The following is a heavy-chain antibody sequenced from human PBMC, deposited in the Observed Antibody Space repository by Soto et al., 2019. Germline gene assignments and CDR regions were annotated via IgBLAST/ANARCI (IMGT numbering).Heavy chain of an antibody. Sequence: GASVKVSCKASGYTFTSYYMHWVRQAPGQGLEWMGIINPSGGSTSYAQKFQGRVTMTRDTSTSTVYMELSSLRSEDTAVYYCARGLGTGTTTSHWFDPWGQGTLVTVSS. J-gene: IGHJ5*02. CDR3: ARGLGTGTTTSHWFDP. D-gene: IGHD1-7*01. CDR2: INPSGGST. CDR1: GYTFTSYY. V-gene: IGHV1-46*01.